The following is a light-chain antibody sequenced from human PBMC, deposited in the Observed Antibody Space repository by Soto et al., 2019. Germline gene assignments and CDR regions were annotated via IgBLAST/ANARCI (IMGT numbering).Light chain of an antibody. CDR3: QSYDSSLRGV. CDR2: GNS. CDR1: SSNIGAGYD. Sequence: QAAVTQPPSVSGAPGQRVTISCTGSSSNIGAGYDVHWYQQLPGTAPKLLIYGNSNRPSGVPDRFSGSKSGTSASLAITGLQAEDEADYYCQSYDSSLRGVFGGGTQLTVL. V-gene: IGLV1-40*01. J-gene: IGLJ3*02.